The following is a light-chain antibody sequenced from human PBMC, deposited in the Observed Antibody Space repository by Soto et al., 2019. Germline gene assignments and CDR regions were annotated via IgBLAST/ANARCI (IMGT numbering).Light chain of an antibody. Sequence: QSVLTQPPSASGTPGQRVTISCSGSSSNIGSNVVNWYQQLPGTAPKLLIYSNNQRPSGVPDRFSGSKSGTSASLAISGLQSEDEADYYCATWDDGLDGDVFGTGTKLTVL. J-gene: IGLJ1*01. CDR2: SNN. CDR1: SSNIGSNV. V-gene: IGLV1-44*01. CDR3: ATWDDGLDGDV.